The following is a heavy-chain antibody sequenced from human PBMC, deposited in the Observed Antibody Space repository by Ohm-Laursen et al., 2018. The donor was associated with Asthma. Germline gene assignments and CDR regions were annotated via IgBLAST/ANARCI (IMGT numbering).Heavy chain of an antibody. Sequence: SLRLSCAASGFTFSSYGMHWVRQAPGKGLEWVAVIWYDGSNKYYADSVKGRFTISRDNSKNTLYLQMNSLRAEDTAVYYCAREGKAVAGTRWFDPWGQGTLVTVSS. CDR2: IWYDGSNK. J-gene: IGHJ5*02. CDR3: AREGKAVAGTRWFDP. D-gene: IGHD6-19*01. V-gene: IGHV3-33*01. CDR1: GFTFSSYG.